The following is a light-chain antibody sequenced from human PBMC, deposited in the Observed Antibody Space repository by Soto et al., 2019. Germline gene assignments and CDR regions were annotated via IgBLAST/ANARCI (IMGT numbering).Light chain of an antibody. CDR3: SSYTSSSIDYV. CDR2: EVS. Sequence: QSALTQPASVSGSPEQAITLSCTGTSSEVGGYNYVSWYQQHPGKAPKLMIYEVSNRPSGVSNRFSGSKSGNTASLTISGLQAEDEADYYCSSYTSSSIDYVFGTGTKLTVL. CDR1: SSEVGGYNY. J-gene: IGLJ1*01. V-gene: IGLV2-14*01.